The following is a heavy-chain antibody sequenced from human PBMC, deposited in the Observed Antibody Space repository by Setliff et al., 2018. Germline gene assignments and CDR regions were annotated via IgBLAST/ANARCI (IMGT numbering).Heavy chain of an antibody. J-gene: IGHJ4*02. CDR2: IYYSGST. D-gene: IGHD3-22*01. CDR1: GGSISSSSYY. CDR3: VRANPGYDSSGYYSGDVDY. Sequence: SETLSLTCTVSGGSISSSSYYWGWIRQPPGKGLEWIGSIYYSGSTYYNPSLKSRVTISVDTSKNQFSLKLSSVTAADTAVYYCVRANPGYDSSGYYSGDVDYWGQGTLVTVSS. V-gene: IGHV4-39*01.